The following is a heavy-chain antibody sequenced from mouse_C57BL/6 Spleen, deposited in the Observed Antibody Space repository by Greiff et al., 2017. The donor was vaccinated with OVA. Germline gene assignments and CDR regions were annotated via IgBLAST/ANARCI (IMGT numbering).Heavy chain of an antibody. V-gene: IGHV5-6*01. CDR1: GFTFSSSG. Sequence: EVPLQPSWGDLVKPGGSLKLSCAASGFTFSSSGMSWVRQTPDKRLEWVATISSGGSYTYYPDSVKGRVTNSRENAKNTLYLQMSSRKSEDTARYYSARRGDYFDYWGQGTTLTVSS. CDR3: ARRGDYFDY. CDR2: ISSGGSYT. J-gene: IGHJ2*01.